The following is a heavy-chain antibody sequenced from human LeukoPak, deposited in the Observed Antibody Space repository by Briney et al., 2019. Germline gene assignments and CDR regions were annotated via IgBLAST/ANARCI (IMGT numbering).Heavy chain of an antibody. D-gene: IGHD3-22*01. CDR3: ARDWQDDYYDSSGYPKPFDY. CDR1: GFTFSSYA. V-gene: IGHV3-48*01. Sequence: GGSLRLSCAASGFTFSSYAMHWVRQAPGKGLEWVSYISSSSSTIYYADSVKGRFTISRDNAKNSLYLQMNSLRAEDTAVYYCARDWQDDYYDSSGYPKPFDYWGQGTLVTVSS. J-gene: IGHJ4*02. CDR2: ISSSSSTI.